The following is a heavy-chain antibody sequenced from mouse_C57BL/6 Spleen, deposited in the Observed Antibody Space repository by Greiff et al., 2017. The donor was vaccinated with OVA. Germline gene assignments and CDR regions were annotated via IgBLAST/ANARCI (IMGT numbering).Heavy chain of an antibody. CDR2: IYTGGGYT. CDR1: GYNFTNYW. CDR3: ARGATVVATGAMDY. J-gene: IGHJ4*01. D-gene: IGHD1-1*01. Sequence: VQLQQSGAELVRPGTSVKMSCKASGYNFTNYWIGWAKQRPGHGLEWIGDIYTGGGYTNYNEKFKGKATLTADKSSRTAYMQFSSLTSEDSAIYYCARGATVVATGAMDYWGQGTSVTVSS. V-gene: IGHV1-63*01.